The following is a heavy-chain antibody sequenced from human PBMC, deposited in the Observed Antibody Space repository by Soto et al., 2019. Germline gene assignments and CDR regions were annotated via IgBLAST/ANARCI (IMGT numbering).Heavy chain of an antibody. CDR3: ATMGTPATGLYYFAY. Sequence: SETLSLTCSVSGGSISSYYWSWIRQPPGKGLEWIGFISYSGSTYYNASLKSRVTISVDTSKNQFSLNLSFVTAADTAVYYCATMGTPATGLYYFAYWGQGTLVTVSS. CDR1: GGSISSYY. J-gene: IGHJ4*02. D-gene: IGHD1-7*01. V-gene: IGHV4-30-4*01. CDR2: ISYSGST.